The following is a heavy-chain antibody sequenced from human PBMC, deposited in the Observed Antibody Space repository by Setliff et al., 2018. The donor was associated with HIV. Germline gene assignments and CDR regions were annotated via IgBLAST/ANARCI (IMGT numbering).Heavy chain of an antibody. D-gene: IGHD3-10*01. CDR1: GFTFSDCS. Sequence: GGSLRLSCAASGFTFSDCSMNWVRQAPGKGLEWISYITSTGSTIFYADSVKGRFTISRDNAKDSLYLQMNSLRAEDTAVYYCASVLRYYGSGSYPFGYWGQGTLVTVSS. J-gene: IGHJ4*02. CDR3: ASVLRYYGSGSYPFGY. CDR2: ITSTGSTI. V-gene: IGHV3-48*01.